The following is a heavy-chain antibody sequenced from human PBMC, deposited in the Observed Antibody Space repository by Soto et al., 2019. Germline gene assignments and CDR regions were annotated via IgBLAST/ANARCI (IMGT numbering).Heavy chain of an antibody. CDR1: GGSISRGAHF. CDR2: ISYTGAT. D-gene: IGHD2-15*01. Sequence: TSETLSLTCSVSGGSISRGAHFWTWIRQFPGKGLEWIAYISYTGATYYNPSLKSRVTILADTSKNQFSLKLNSVTSADTAVYYCARGGPVSVSPAWQLLGYFDYWGQGTLVTVSS. J-gene: IGHJ4*02. V-gene: IGHV4-31*03. CDR3: ARGGPVSVSPAWQLLGYFDY.